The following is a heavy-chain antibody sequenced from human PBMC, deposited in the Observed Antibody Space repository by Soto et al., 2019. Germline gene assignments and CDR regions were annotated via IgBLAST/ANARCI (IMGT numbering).Heavy chain of an antibody. J-gene: IGHJ6*03. CDR3: ARRGYSYGPRDYYYYMDV. D-gene: IGHD5-18*01. CDR1: GYSFTSYW. Sequence: PGESLKISCKGSGYSFTSYWIGWVRQMPGKGLEWMGIIYPGDSDTRYSPSSQGQVTISADKSISTAYLQWSSLKASDTAMYYCARRGYSYGPRDYYYYMDVWGKETTLTISS. CDR2: IYPGDSDT. V-gene: IGHV5-51*01.